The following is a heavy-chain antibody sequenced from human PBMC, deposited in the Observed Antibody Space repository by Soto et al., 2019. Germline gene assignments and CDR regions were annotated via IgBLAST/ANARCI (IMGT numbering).Heavy chain of an antibody. D-gene: IGHD3-10*01. CDR2: TYYRSRFFS. CDR3: VRDRYSSSGWFDP. Sequence: SQTLSLPCAISGDSVSSYSAAWNWIRQSPSGGLELLGGTYYRSRFFSDYAESVKSRIIINPDTTKNQFSLQLKSVTPEDTAVYYCVRDRYSSSGWFDPWGQGTPVTVSS. V-gene: IGHV6-1*01. CDR1: GDSVSSYSAA. J-gene: IGHJ5*02.